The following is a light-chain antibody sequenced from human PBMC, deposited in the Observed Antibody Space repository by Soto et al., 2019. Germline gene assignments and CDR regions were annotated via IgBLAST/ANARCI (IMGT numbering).Light chain of an antibody. CDR3: QTWGTGIVV. Sequence: QSVLTQSPSASASLGASVKLTCTLSSGHSSYAIAWHQQQPEKRPRYLMKLNSDGSHSKGDGIPDRFSGSSSGAERYLTISSLQSEDEADYYCQTWGTGIVVFGGGTKVTVL. CDR2: LNSDGSH. J-gene: IGLJ2*01. CDR1: SGHSSYA. V-gene: IGLV4-69*01.